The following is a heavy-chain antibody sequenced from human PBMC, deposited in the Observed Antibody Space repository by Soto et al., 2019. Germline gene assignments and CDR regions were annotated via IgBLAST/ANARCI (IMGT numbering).Heavy chain of an antibody. CDR3: ARVGISEDTASGFDY. V-gene: IGHV4-31*03. Sequence: SETLSLTCTVSGGSISSGGYYWSWIRQHPGKGLEWIGYIYYSGSTYYNPSLKSRVTISVDTSKNQFSLKLSSVTAADTAVYYCARVGISEDTASGFDYWGQGTLVTVSS. CDR2: IYYSGST. CDR1: GGSISSGGYY. J-gene: IGHJ4*02. D-gene: IGHD5-18*01.